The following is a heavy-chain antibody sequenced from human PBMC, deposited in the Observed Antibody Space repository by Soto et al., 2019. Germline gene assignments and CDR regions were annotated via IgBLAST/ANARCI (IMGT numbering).Heavy chain of an antibody. Sequence: EVQLLESGGGLVQPGGSLRLSCAASGFTFSSYAMNWVRQAPGKGLEWVSSFSGSGGSTYYADSVKGRFTISRDNSKNTLSLQMNSLRAEDTAIYYYSKARRSRVGAIHYWGQGTLVTVSS. CDR1: GFTFSSYA. V-gene: IGHV3-23*01. CDR3: SKARRSRVGAIHY. CDR2: FSGSGGST. D-gene: IGHD1-26*01. J-gene: IGHJ4*02.